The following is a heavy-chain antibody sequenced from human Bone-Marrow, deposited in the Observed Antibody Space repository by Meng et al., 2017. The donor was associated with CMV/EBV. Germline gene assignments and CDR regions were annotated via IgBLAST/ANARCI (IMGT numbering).Heavy chain of an antibody. Sequence: ESLKISCAASGFTVSSNYMSWVRQAPGKGLEWIGSIYYSGSTYYNPSLKSRVTISVNTSKNQFSLKLSSVTAADTAVYYCARHRLGMIDILNWGQGTLVTVSS. CDR3: ARHRLGMIDILN. CDR2: IYYSGST. V-gene: IGHV4-39*01. D-gene: IGHD3-9*01. CDR1: GFTVSSNY. J-gene: IGHJ4*02.